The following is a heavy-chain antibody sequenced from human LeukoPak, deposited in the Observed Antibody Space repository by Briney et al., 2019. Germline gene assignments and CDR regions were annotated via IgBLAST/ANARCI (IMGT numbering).Heavy chain of an antibody. Sequence: GGSLKLSCAASGFIVSSNYMTWVRQAPGKGLEWVSVIHNDGSTYYADSEKGRFTISRDNSKNTLYFQMNSLTVEDTAVYYCAALARDYWGQGTLVTVSS. V-gene: IGHV3-53*01. J-gene: IGHJ4*02. CDR1: GFIVSSNY. CDR3: AALARDY. D-gene: IGHD3-3*02. CDR2: IHNDGST.